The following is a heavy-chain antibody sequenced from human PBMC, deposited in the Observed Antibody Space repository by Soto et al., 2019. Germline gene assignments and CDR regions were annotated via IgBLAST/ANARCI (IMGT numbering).Heavy chain of an antibody. J-gene: IGHJ6*02. CDR1: GFTFSSYW. CDR3: AREGPIVVVPAAINYYYYGMDV. V-gene: IGHV3-7*01. CDR2: IKQDGSEK. Sequence: PGGSLRLSCAASGFTFSSYWMSWVRQAPGKGLEWVANIKQDGSEKYYVDSVKGRFTISRDNAKNSLYLQMNSLRAEDTAVYYCAREGPIVVVPAAINYYYYGMDVWGQGTTVTVSS. D-gene: IGHD2-2*01.